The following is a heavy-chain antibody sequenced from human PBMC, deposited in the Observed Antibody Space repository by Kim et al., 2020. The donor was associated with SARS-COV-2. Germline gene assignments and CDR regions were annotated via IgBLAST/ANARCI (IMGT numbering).Heavy chain of an antibody. J-gene: IGHJ3*01. Sequence: GGSLRLSCAASGFTLSSFGFHWVRQAPGKGLEWVALISYEGSIKHYADSVKGRFTISRDNSKSKLYLQMNNLRGDDTAVYYCARGAPSSPHASDLWGEGTMVTVSS. CDR2: ISYEGSIK. V-gene: IGHV3-30*04. CDR1: GFTLSSFG. CDR3: ARGAPSSPHASDL.